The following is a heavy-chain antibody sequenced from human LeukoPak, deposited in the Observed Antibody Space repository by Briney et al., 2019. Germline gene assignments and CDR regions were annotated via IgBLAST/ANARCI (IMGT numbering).Heavy chain of an antibody. Sequence: ASETLSLTCAVYGGSFSGYYWSWIRQPPGEGLEWIGEINHSGRNNYNPSLKTRVTISVDRSKNQFSLKLNSVTAADTAVYYCARATGMKVPPGYWGQGTVVVVSS. CDR1: GGSFSGYY. CDR2: INHSGRN. V-gene: IGHV4-34*01. CDR3: ARATGMKVPPGY. D-gene: IGHD1-1*01. J-gene: IGHJ4*02.